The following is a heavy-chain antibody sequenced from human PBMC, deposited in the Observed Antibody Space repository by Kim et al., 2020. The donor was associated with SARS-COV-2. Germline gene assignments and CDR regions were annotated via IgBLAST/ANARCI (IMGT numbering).Heavy chain of an antibody. CDR3: AREEQLVGFDY. V-gene: IGHV4-34*01. CDR1: GGSFSGYY. D-gene: IGHD6-6*01. Sequence: SETLSLTCAVYGGSFSGYYWSWIRQPPGKGLEWLGEINHSGSTNYNPSLKSRVTISVDTSKNQFSLKLSSVTAADTAVYYCAREEQLVGFDYWGQGTLVTVSS. J-gene: IGHJ4*02. CDR2: INHSGST.